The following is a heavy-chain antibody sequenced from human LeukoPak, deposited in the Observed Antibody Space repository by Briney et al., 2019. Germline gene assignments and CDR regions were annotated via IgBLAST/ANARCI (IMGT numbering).Heavy chain of an antibody. V-gene: IGHV4-59*08. Sequence: PSETLSLTCTVSGGSISSYYWSWIRQPPGKGLEWIGYIYYSGSTNYNPSLKSRVTISVDTSKNQFSLKLSSVTAADTAVYYCARRHGDGYFDYWGQGTLVTVSS. CDR1: GGSISSYY. J-gene: IGHJ4*02. D-gene: IGHD4-17*01. CDR2: IYYSGST. CDR3: ARRHGDGYFDY.